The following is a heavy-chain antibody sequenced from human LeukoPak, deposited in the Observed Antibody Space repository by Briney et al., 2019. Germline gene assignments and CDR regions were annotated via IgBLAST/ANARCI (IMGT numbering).Heavy chain of an antibody. CDR3: AIPPDPFYCSGGSCPPTNFDY. D-gene: IGHD2-15*01. J-gene: IGHJ4*02. Sequence: PGGSLRLSCAASGFTFSSYEMNWVRQAPGKGREWVAVISYDGSNKYYADSVKGRFTISRDNSKNTLYLQMNSLRAEDTAVYYCAIPPDPFYCSGGSCPPTNFDYWGQGTLVTVSS. CDR2: ISYDGSNK. CDR1: GFTFSSYE. V-gene: IGHV3-30*03.